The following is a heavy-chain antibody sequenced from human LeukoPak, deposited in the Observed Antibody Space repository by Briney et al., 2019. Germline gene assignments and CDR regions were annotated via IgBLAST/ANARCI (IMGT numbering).Heavy chain of an antibody. V-gene: IGHV4-39*01. CDR2: IYYSGST. D-gene: IGHD4-23*01. Sequence: PSETLSLTCTVSGGSISSSSYYWGWIRQPPGKGLEWIGSIYYSGSTYYNPSLKSRVTISVDTSKNQLSLKLSSVTAADTAVYYCARGYSYGGNSGVLINHGASFDYWGQGTLVTVSS. J-gene: IGHJ4*02. CDR1: GGSISSSSYY. CDR3: ARGYSYGGNSGVLINHGASFDY.